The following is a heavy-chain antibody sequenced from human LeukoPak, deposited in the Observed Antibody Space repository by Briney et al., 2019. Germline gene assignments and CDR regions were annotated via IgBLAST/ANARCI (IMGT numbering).Heavy chain of an antibody. D-gene: IGHD3-3*01. Sequence: GGSLRLSXAASGFTFSSYSMNWVRQAPGKGLEWVSYISSSSSTIYYADSVKGRFTISRDNAKNSLYLQMNSLRAEDTAVYYCAGRYDFWSGYHPLDAFDIWGQGTMVTVSS. J-gene: IGHJ3*02. CDR1: GFTFSSYS. V-gene: IGHV3-48*01. CDR3: AGRYDFWSGYHPLDAFDI. CDR2: ISSSSSTI.